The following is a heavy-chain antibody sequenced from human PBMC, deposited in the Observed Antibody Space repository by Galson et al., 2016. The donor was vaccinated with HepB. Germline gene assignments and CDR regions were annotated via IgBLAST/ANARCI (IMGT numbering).Heavy chain of an antibody. D-gene: IGHD1-1*01. V-gene: IGHV4-59*01. CDR3: ARAGARGYLQQIDS. Sequence: SETLSLTCTVSGGSIGSYHWAWVRQPPGKGLEWIGSHYYSGTTNYHPSLKSRITTSVDTPKNQFSLNLTSVTAADTAVYFCARAGARGYLQQIDSWGQGTLVTVSS. J-gene: IGHJ4*02. CDR2: HYYSGTT. CDR1: GGSIGSYH.